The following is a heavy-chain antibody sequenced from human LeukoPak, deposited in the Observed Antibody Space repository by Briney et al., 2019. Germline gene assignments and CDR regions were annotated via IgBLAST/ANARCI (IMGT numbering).Heavy chain of an antibody. CDR3: AAKDRDPY. V-gene: IGHV1-69*04. J-gene: IGHJ4*02. D-gene: IGHD3-22*01. Sequence: GASVTLSFKASVGTFSSYAISWVRQAPGQGLEWMGKIIPILGITNYSQKFHGRVTITADKSTSTAYMELSSLRSEDTAVYYCAAKDRDPYWGQGTLVTVSS. CDR1: VGTFSSYA. CDR2: IIPILGIT.